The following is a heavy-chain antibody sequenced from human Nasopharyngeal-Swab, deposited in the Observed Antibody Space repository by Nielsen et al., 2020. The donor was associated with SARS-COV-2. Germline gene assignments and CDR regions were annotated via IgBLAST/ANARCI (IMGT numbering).Heavy chain of an antibody. CDR1: GFTFSSYS. Sequence: GASLKISCAASGFTFSSYSMNWVRQAPGKGLEWVSYISSSSSTIYYADSVKGRFTISRDNAKNSLYLQMNSLRAEDTAVYYCARAGLRCPQYCYYGMDVWGQGTTVTVSS. V-gene: IGHV3-48*04. CDR3: ARAGLRCPQYCYYGMDV. D-gene: IGHD4-17*01. CDR2: ISSSSSTI. J-gene: IGHJ6*02.